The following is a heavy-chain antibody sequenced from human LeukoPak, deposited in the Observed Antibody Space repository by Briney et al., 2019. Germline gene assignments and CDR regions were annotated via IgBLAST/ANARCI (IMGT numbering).Heavy chain of an antibody. Sequence: GGSLRLSCAASGFTFSSYSMNWVRQAPGKGLEWVSSISSSSSYIYYADSVKGRFTISRGNTKNSLYLQMNSLRAEDTAVYYCARGYSSSSNGMGAFDIWGQGTMVTVSS. CDR2: ISSSSSYI. V-gene: IGHV3-21*01. J-gene: IGHJ3*02. CDR1: GFTFSSYS. D-gene: IGHD6-6*01. CDR3: ARGYSSSSNGMGAFDI.